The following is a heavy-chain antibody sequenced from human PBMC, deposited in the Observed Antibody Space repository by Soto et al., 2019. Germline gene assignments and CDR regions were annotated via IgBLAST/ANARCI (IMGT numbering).Heavy chain of an antibody. J-gene: IGHJ6*02. CDR3: AKGQLLQPDYYYYYGMDV. CDR1: GFTFSSYA. D-gene: IGHD2-2*01. V-gene: IGHV3-23*01. Sequence: GGSLRLSCAASGFTFSSYAMSWVRQAPGKGLEWVSAISGSGGSTYYADSVKGRFTISRDNSQNTLYLQMNSLRAEDTAVYYCAKGQLLQPDYYYYYGMDVWGQGTTVTVSS. CDR2: ISGSGGST.